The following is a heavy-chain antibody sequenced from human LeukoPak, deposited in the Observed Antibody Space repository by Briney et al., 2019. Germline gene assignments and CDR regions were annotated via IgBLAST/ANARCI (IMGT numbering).Heavy chain of an antibody. Sequence: PGGSLRLSCAASGFTVSSNYMNWVRQAPGKGLEWVSFISSTGGTIYYADSVKGRFTVSRDNGKNSLLLQMNSLRAEDTALYYCARGYSRAAFDIWGQGTVVAVSS. D-gene: IGHD2-15*01. CDR3: ARGYSRAAFDI. J-gene: IGHJ3*02. CDR1: GFTVSSNY. CDR2: ISSTGGTI. V-gene: IGHV3-48*01.